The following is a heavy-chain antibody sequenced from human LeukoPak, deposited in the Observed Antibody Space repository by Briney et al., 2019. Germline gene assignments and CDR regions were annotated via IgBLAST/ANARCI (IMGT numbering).Heavy chain of an antibody. Sequence: GGSLRLSCAASGFIFSSYEMNWVRQAPGKGLELVSYIDSTGTTIYYADSVKGRFTISRDNAKNPLYLQMNSLTAEDTAVYYCAGEGRAAAGTDWFDPWGQGTLVTVSS. CDR3: AGEGRAAAGTDWFDP. D-gene: IGHD6-13*01. J-gene: IGHJ5*02. CDR1: GFIFSSYE. V-gene: IGHV3-48*03. CDR2: IDSTGTTI.